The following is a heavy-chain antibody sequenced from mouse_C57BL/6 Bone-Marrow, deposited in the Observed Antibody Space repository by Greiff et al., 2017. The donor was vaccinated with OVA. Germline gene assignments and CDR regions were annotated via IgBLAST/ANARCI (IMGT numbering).Heavy chain of an antibody. Sequence: VQLQQSGAELVRPGTSVKMSCKASGYTFTNYWIGWAKQRPGHGLEWIGDIYPGGGYTNYNEKFKGKATLTSDKSSSTAYMQFSSLTSEDSAIYYCARSLLYAIDYWGQGTSVTVSS. D-gene: IGHD2-10*01. J-gene: IGHJ4*01. CDR1: GYTFTNYW. CDR2: IYPGGGYT. V-gene: IGHV1-63*01. CDR3: ARSLLYAIDY.